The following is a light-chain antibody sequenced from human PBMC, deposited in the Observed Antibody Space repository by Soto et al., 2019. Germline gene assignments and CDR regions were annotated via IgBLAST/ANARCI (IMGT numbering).Light chain of an antibody. Sequence: DIQLTQSPSFLSASVGARVTIICRASQGIRHYLAWYQQKPGKAPSLLMYGASTLQSGVPSRFSGSGSGTEFTLTISSLQPEDVATYYCQQYNSYSFGQGTKVDIK. CDR1: QGIRHY. CDR3: QQYNSYS. J-gene: IGKJ1*01. CDR2: GAS. V-gene: IGKV1-9*01.